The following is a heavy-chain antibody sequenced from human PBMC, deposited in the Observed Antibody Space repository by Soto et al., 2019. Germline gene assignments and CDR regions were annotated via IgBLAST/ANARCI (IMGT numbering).Heavy chain of an antibody. CDR2: ISTGGSDT. CDR1: GFKFSSYG. CDR3: AKDRLTIAVTVPRYDGMDV. D-gene: IGHD6-19*01. J-gene: IGHJ6*02. Sequence: QVQLVESGGGVVQPGRSLRLSCAASGFKFSSYGMHWVRQAPGKGLEWAAVISTGGSDTYYADSVKGRVTISRDNSKNTLYLQMNSLRAEDTAVYYCAKDRLTIAVTVPRYDGMDVWGQGTTVTVSS. V-gene: IGHV3-30*18.